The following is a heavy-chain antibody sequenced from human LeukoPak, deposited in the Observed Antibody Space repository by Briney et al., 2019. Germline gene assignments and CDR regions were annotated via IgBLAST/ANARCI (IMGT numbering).Heavy chain of an antibody. CDR1: GFTFHYYA. CDR3: AKLSLPIWFGEVDY. J-gene: IGHJ4*02. D-gene: IGHD3-10*01. V-gene: IGHV3-30-3*02. CDR2: ISYDGTNE. Sequence: GGSLRLSCAASGFTFHYYAVHWVRQAPGKGLEWVAVISYDGTNEYYADSVKGRFTISRDNSKNTLYLQMNSLRAEDTAVYYCAKLSLPIWFGEVDYWGQGTLVTVSS.